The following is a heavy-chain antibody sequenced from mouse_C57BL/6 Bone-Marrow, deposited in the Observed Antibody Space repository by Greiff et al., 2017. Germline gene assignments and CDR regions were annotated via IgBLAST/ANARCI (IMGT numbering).Heavy chain of an antibody. V-gene: IGHV1-67*01. D-gene: IGHD1-1*01. Sequence: LQESGPELVRPGVSVKISCKGSGYTFTDYAMHWVKQSHAKSLEWIGVISTYYGDASYNQKFKDEATMTVDKSSSTAYMELARLTSEDSAVXYCARERGLLRGDYWGQGTSVTVSA. CDR2: ISTYYGDA. CDR1: GYTFTDYA. CDR3: ARERGLLRGDY. J-gene: IGHJ4*01.